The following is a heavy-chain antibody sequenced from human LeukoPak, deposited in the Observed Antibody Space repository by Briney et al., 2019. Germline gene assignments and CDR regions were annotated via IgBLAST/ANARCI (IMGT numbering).Heavy chain of an antibody. CDR2: ISGSGGST. V-gene: IGHV3-23*01. J-gene: IGHJ4*02. CDR1: GFTFSSYA. CDR3: AKAYYDGSGYYPLFDC. D-gene: IGHD3-22*01. Sequence: GGSLRLSCAASGFTFSSYAMSWVRQAPGKGLEWVSAISGSGGSTYYADSVKGRFTISRDNSKNALYLQMNSLRAEDTAVYYCAKAYYDGSGYYPLFDCWGQGTLVTVSS.